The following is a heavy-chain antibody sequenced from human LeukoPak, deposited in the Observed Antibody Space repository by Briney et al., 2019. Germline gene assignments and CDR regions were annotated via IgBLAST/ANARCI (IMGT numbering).Heavy chain of an antibody. CDR3: ARNKPIAAFFGMDV. CDR2: ISYGGTKE. J-gene: IGHJ6*02. D-gene: IGHD6-6*01. Sequence: GGSLRLSCAASGFSFSDYALHWVRQAPGKGLEWVAVISYGGTKEYYADSVKGRFTISKDNSKNTLYLQMNSLRHEDTAVYYCARNKPIAAFFGMDVWGQGTTVIVSS. CDR1: GFSFSDYA. V-gene: IGHV3-30*04.